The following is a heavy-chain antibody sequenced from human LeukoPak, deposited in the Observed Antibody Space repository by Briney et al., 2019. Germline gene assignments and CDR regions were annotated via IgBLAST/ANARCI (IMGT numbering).Heavy chain of an antibody. V-gene: IGHV4-39*07. D-gene: IGHD6-13*01. CDR3: ARHVNTAAAGSDAFDI. CDR1: GGSLTSSSYY. J-gene: IGHJ3*02. Sequence: SETLSLTCTVSGGSLTSSSYYWGWIRQPPGKGLEWIGSIYYSGSTYYNPSLKSRVTISVDTSKNQFSLELSSVTAADTAVYYCARHVNTAAAGSDAFDIWGQGTMVTVSS. CDR2: IYYSGST.